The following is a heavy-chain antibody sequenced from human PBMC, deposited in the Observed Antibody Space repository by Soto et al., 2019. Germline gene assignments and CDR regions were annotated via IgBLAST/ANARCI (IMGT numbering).Heavy chain of an antibody. V-gene: IGHV4-59*01. Sequence: SETLSLTCTVSGGSISSYYWSWIRQPPGKGLEWIGYIYYSGSTNYNPSLKSRVTISVDTSKNQFSLKLSSVTAADTAVYYCARDSLAAAGIVDYWGRGTLVTVSS. CDR3: ARDSLAAAGIVDY. CDR2: IYYSGST. J-gene: IGHJ4*02. CDR1: GGSISSYY. D-gene: IGHD6-13*01.